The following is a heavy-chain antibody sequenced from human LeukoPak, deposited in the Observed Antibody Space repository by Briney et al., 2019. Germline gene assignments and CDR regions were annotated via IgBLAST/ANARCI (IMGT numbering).Heavy chain of an antibody. D-gene: IGHD2-2*01. CDR1: GFTFSRYG. Sequence: GGSLRLSCAASGFTFSRYGMHWVRQAPGKGLEWVAFIRYDGSNKYYADSVKGRFTISRDNSKNTLYLQMNSLRAEVTAVYDWAIACSSTSCWDYWGQGTLVTVSS. CDR2: IRYDGSNK. J-gene: IGHJ4*02. CDR3: AIACSSTSCWDY. V-gene: IGHV3-30*02.